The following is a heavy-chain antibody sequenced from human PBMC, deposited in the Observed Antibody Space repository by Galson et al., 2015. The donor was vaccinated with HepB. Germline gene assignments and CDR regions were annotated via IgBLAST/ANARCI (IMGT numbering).Heavy chain of an antibody. Sequence: SLRLSCAASGFSVSSNYMSWVRQAPGKGLEWVSVFYSGGSTYYADSVKGRFTISRHNSKNTLYLQMNSLRAEGTAVYYCARSSSGWYPYFDYWGQGTLVTVSS. J-gene: IGHJ4*02. CDR2: FYSGGST. CDR1: GFSVSSNY. V-gene: IGHV3-53*04. D-gene: IGHD6-19*01. CDR3: ARSSSGWYPYFDY.